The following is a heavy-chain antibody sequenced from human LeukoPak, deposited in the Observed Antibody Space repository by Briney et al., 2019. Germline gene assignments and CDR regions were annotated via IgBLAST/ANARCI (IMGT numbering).Heavy chain of an antibody. Sequence: GGSLRLSCAASGFTFNSYGLSWVRQAPGKGLEWVLAISGSGGNTYYADSVMGRFTISRDNSKNTLYLQMNSLRAEDTAVYYCAKTIAGTRYYFDYWGQGTLVTVSS. CDR2: ISGSGGNT. CDR1: GFTFNSYG. D-gene: IGHD1-20*01. CDR3: AKTIAGTRYYFDY. J-gene: IGHJ4*02. V-gene: IGHV3-23*01.